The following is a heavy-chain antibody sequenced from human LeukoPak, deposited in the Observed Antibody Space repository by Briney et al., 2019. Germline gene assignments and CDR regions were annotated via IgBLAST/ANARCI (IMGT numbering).Heavy chain of an antibody. J-gene: IGHJ4*02. CDR3: ARAWSGTQYYFDY. CDR1: GFTVSDSY. CDR2: IYSGGST. Sequence: GGSLRLSCAASGFTVSDSYMSWVRQAPGKGLEWVSVIYSGGSTYYADSVKGRFTISRDTSKNTLYLQMNSLRAEDTAVYYCARAWSGTQYYFDYWGQGTLVTVSS. V-gene: IGHV3-66*01. D-gene: IGHD3-3*01.